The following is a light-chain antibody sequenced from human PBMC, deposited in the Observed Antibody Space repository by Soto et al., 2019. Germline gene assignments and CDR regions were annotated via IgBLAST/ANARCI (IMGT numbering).Light chain of an antibody. V-gene: IGLV1-44*01. Sequence: QSVLTQPPSASGTPGQRVTISCSGSSSNIGSNTVNWYQQLPGTAPKLLIYSNNQRPSGVADRFSGSKSGTSASLAISGLQPEDEADYYCAAWDDSLNGLFGGGTKVTVL. CDR3: AAWDDSLNGL. CDR2: SNN. J-gene: IGLJ2*01. CDR1: SSNIGSNT.